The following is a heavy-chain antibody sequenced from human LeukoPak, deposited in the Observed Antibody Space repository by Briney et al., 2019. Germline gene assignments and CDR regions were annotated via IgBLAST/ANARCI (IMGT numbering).Heavy chain of an antibody. CDR2: IIPIFGTA. J-gene: IGHJ3*02. Sequence: VASVKVSCKASGGTFSSYAISWVRQAPGQGLEWMGGIIPIFGTANYAQKFQGRVTITADESTSTAYMELSSLRSEDTAVYYCAASPRLLEWYDAFDIWGQGTMVTVSS. D-gene: IGHD3-3*01. CDR1: GGTFSSYA. CDR3: AASPRLLEWYDAFDI. V-gene: IGHV1-69*13.